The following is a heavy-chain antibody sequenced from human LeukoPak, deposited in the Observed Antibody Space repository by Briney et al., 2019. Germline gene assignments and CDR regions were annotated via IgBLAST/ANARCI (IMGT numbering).Heavy chain of an antibody. CDR3: ARDSPPQYASSSAGFDY. D-gene: IGHD6-6*01. V-gene: IGHV4-59*01. Sequence: ETVSLTCTVSGDSIRNYYWSWIGQPPGKGLEWIGYIYYRGNTNYNPSLKSRVIISIDTSKNQFSLKMSSVTAADTAVYFCARDSPPQYASSSAGFDYWGQGTMVTVSS. J-gene: IGHJ4*01. CDR1: GDSIRNYY. CDR2: IYYRGNT.